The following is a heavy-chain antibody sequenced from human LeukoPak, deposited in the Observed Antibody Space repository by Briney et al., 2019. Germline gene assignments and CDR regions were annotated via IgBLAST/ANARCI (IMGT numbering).Heavy chain of an antibody. CDR2: ISYDGSNK. CDR3: AREEETYYGSGIRYFDY. CDR1: GFTFSSYA. V-gene: IGHV3-30*04. Sequence: PGGSLRLSCAASGFTFSSYAMHWVRQAPSKGLEWVAVISYDGSNKYYADSVKGRFTISRDNSKNTLYLQMNSLRAEDTAVYYCAREEETYYGSGIRYFDYWGQGTLVTVSS. D-gene: IGHD3-10*01. J-gene: IGHJ4*02.